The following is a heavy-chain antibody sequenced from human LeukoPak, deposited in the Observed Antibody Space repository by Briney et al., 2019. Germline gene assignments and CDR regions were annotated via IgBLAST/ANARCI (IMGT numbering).Heavy chain of an antibody. D-gene: IGHD7-27*01. V-gene: IGHV4-30-2*01. CDR3: ARAPWGYYYGMDV. CDR2: IYHSGST. CDR1: GGSISSGGYS. Sequence: TSETLSLTCAVSGGSISSGGYSWSWIRQPPGKGLEWIGYIYHSGSTYYNPSLKSRVTISVDRSKNQFSLKLSSVTAAGTAVYYCARAPWGYYYGMDVWGQGTTVTVSS. J-gene: IGHJ6*02.